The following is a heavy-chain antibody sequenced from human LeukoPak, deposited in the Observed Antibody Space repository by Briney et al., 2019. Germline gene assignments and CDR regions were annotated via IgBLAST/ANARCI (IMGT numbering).Heavy chain of an antibody. J-gene: IGHJ5*02. CDR3: ARGRQSLMAVAGKGFLDP. CDR2: VNHSGRT. D-gene: IGHD6-19*01. CDR1: GVSFRSFY. Sequence: SETLSLTCTVSGVSFRSFYWNWIRQTPDKGLEWIGEVNHSGRTNYNSSLKGRVTISMDTSNNQFSLRLNSVTAADTGVFYCARGRQSLMAVAGKGFLDPWGQGTLVTVSS. V-gene: IGHV4-34*01.